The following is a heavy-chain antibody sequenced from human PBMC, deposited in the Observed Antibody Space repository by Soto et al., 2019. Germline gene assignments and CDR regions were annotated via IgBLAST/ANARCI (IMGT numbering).Heavy chain of an antibody. D-gene: IGHD4-17*01. Sequence: PGESLKISCKGSGYRFTSYWIGWVRQMPGKGLEWMGVIYPGDSDTRYSPSFQGQVTISADKSISTAYLQWNSLKASDTAMYYCARRMTTVKIFDYWGQGTLVTVSS. CDR3: ARRMTTVKIFDY. CDR2: IYPGDSDT. CDR1: GYRFTSYW. J-gene: IGHJ4*02. V-gene: IGHV5-51*01.